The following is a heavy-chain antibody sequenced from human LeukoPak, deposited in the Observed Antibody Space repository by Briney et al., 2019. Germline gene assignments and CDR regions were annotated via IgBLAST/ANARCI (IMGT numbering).Heavy chain of an antibody. V-gene: IGHV4-59*06. CDR3: AREFVSDGEPSEYYFDY. Sequence: SETLSLTCTVSGGSISSSYWSWLRQHPGKGLEWIGYIYYSGSTYYNPSLKSRVTIPVDTSKNQFSLKLSSVTAADTAVYYCAREFVSDGEPSEYYFDYWGQGTLVTVSS. J-gene: IGHJ4*02. CDR2: IYYSGST. CDR1: GGSISSSY. D-gene: IGHD1-26*01.